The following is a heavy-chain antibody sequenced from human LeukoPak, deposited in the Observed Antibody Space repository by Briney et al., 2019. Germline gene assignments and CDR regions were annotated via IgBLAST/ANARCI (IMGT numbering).Heavy chain of an antibody. J-gene: IGHJ4*02. CDR2: ISSSSSYI. Sequence: RTGRSLRLSCAASGFTFSSYSMNWVRQAPGKGLEWVSSISSSSSYIYYADSVKGRFTISRDNAKNSLYLQMNSLRAEDTAVYYCARDRVQLWLLGLDYWGQGTLVTVSS. V-gene: IGHV3-21*01. CDR1: GFTFSSYS. CDR3: ARDRVQLWLLGLDY. D-gene: IGHD5-18*01.